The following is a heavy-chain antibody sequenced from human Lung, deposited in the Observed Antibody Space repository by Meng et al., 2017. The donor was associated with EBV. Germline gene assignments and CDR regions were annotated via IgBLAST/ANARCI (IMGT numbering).Heavy chain of an antibody. CDR1: GYTFINYA. J-gene: IGHJ4*02. CDR3: ARDEGGWLTAPDY. Sequence: QVQLVQSGSELKKPGASVTVSCKASGYTFINYAMNWVRQAPGQGLEWMGRIIPILGIANYAQKFQGRVTITADKSTSTAYMELSSLRSEDTAVYYCARDEGGWLTAPDYWGQGTLVTVSS. V-gene: IGHV1-69*09. CDR2: IIPILGIA. D-gene: IGHD5-24*01.